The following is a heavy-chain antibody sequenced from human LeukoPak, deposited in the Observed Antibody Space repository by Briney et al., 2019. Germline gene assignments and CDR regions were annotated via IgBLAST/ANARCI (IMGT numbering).Heavy chain of an antibody. CDR2: IYHSGST. CDR3: ARDPNIRTYYYDSSGYYLDY. D-gene: IGHD3-22*01. V-gene: IGHV4-4*02. Sequence: SGTLSLTCAVSGGSISSSNWWSWVRQPPGKGLEWIGEIYHSGSTNYNPSLKSRVTISVDKSKNQFSLKLSSVTAADTAVYYCARDPNIRTYYYDSSGYYLDYWGQGTLVTVSS. CDR1: GGSISSSNW. J-gene: IGHJ4*02.